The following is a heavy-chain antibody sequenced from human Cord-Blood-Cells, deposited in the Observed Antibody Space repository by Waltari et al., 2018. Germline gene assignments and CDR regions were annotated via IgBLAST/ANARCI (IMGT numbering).Heavy chain of an antibody. CDR1: GGSISSSSYY. CDR2: IYFMGIT. V-gene: IGHV4-39*07. CDR3: ARDYVLLWFGGLLGWGDYFDY. Sequence: QLQLQESGPGLVKPSETLSLTCTVSGGSISSSSYYWGWIRQPPGKGLEWIGSIYFMGITSYSPSLKGRVPISVDTSKNQFSLKLSSVTAADTAVYYCARDYVLLWFGGLLGWGDYFDYWGQGTLVTVSS. D-gene: IGHD3-10*01. J-gene: IGHJ4*02.